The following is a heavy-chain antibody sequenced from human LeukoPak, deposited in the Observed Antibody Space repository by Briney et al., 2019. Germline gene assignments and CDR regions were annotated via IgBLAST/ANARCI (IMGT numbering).Heavy chain of an antibody. CDR2: ITMDGRTT. CDR3: ARDRSPHALDV. J-gene: IGHJ6*04. V-gene: IGHV3-74*01. D-gene: IGHD2-2*01. CDR1: GFTFNSYW. Sequence: GGSLRLSCAVSGFTFNSYWMHWVRQAPGKGLVWVSRITMDGRTTRYADSVKGRYTISRDNAKNSLYLQMNSLRAEDTAVYYCARDRSPHALDVWGKGTTVTVSS.